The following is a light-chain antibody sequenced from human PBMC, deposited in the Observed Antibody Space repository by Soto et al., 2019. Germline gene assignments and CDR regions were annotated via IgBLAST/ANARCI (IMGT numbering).Light chain of an antibody. CDR2: GAS. V-gene: IGKV3D-15*01. CDR1: QSVSSN. J-gene: IGKJ1*01. Sequence: EIVMTQSPATLSVSPGERATLSCRASQSVSSNLAWYQQKPGQAPRLLIYGASTRATGIRARFSGSGSGTEFTLTISSLQSEDFAVYYGQQYNNWPPWTFGQGTKVEIK. CDR3: QQYNNWPPWT.